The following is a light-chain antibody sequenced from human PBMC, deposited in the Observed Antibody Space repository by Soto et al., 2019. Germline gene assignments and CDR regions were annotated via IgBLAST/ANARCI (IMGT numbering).Light chain of an antibody. CDR1: QSVSAW. Sequence: DIQMTQSPSTLSASVGDRVTLTCRASQSVSAWLAWFQQRPGKAPKLLIYKTSNLESGVPSRFSGSGSGTEFTLTISSLQPDGFATYYCQQYSSYEIFAFGPGTKVDIK. J-gene: IGKJ3*01. V-gene: IGKV1-5*03. CDR2: KTS. CDR3: QQYSSYEIFA.